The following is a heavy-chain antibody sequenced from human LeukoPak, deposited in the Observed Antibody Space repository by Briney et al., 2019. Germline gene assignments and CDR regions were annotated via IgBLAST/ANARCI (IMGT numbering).Heavy chain of an antibody. CDR1: GYTFTSYY. V-gene: IGHV1-46*01. D-gene: IGHD3-10*01. CDR2: INPSGGST. CDR3: AKXXXSXGGSYSDY. J-gene: IGHJ4*02. Sequence: ASVKVSCTASGYTFTSYYMHWVRQAPGQGLEWMGIINPSGGSTSYAQKFQGRVTITADKSTSTAYMELSSLRSEDTAVYYCAKXXXSXGGSYSDYWGQGTLVT.